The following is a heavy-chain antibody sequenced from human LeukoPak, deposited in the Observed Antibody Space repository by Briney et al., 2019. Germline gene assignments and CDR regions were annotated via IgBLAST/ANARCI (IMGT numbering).Heavy chain of an antibody. CDR1: GYTFTSYD. J-gene: IGHJ4*02. V-gene: IGHV1-8*01. CDR2: MNPNSGST. CDR3: ARCRFGELMSCDY. Sequence: ASVKVSCKASGYTFTSYDINWVRQATEQGLEWMGWMNPNSGSTGYAQKFQGRVTMTRNTSITTAYMELSSLRSEDTAVYYCARCRFGELMSCDYWGQGTLVTVSS. D-gene: IGHD3-10*01.